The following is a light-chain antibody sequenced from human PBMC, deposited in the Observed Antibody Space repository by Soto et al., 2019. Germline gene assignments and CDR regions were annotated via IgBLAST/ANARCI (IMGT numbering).Light chain of an antibody. V-gene: IGLV1-44*01. Sequence: QSALTQPPSASGTPGQRVTISCSGSSSNIGTNTVNWYQHLPGTAPKLLIYSNNQRPSGVPDRFSGSKSGTSGSLAISGLQFEDEADYYCAAWDDSLKGAVFGGGTKLTVL. CDR2: SNN. CDR1: SSNIGTNT. J-gene: IGLJ2*01. CDR3: AAWDDSLKGAV.